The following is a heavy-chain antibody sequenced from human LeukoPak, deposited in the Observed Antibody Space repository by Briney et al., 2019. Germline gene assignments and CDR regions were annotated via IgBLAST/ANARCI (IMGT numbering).Heavy chain of an antibody. CDR2: IYSGGST. CDR1: GFTVSSNY. CDR3: ARYTYSSNSFDY. Sequence: GGSLRLSCAASGFTVSSNYMSWVRQAPGKGLEWVSVIYSGGSTYYADSVKGRFTISRDNAKNSLYLQMSSLRAEDTAVYYCARYTYSSNSFDYWGQGTLVTVSS. J-gene: IGHJ4*02. D-gene: IGHD6-13*01. V-gene: IGHV3-66*01.